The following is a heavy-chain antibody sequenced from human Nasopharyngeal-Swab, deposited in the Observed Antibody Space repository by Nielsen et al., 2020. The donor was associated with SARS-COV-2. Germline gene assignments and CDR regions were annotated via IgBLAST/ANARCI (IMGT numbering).Heavy chain of an antibody. CDR2: IRSKGNSYAT. CDR3: AKDRDSGDDSDDYYHYYGMDV. J-gene: IGHJ6*02. CDR1: GFIFSDSA. Sequence: GESLKISCAASGFIFSDSAIHWVRQASGKGLEWVGRIRSKGNSYATEYAASVEGRFTISRDDSKNTAYLQMNSLITEDTAIYYCAKDRDSGDDSDDYYHYYGMDVWGQGTTVTVSS. V-gene: IGHV3-73*01. D-gene: IGHD5-12*01.